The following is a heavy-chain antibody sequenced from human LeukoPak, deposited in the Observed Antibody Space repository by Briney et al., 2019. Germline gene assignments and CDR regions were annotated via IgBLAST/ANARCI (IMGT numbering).Heavy chain of an antibody. CDR1: GFSFSSYG. CDR3: AKEYSSSWYYFDY. V-gene: IGHV3-30*02. J-gene: IGHJ4*02. Sequence: GGSLRLSCAASGFSFSSYGMNWVRQAPGKGLEWVAFISYDGNNKDYADSVKGRFTISRDNSKNTLYLQMNSLRAEDTAVYYCAKEYSSSWYYFDYWGQGTLVTVSS. CDR2: ISYDGNNK. D-gene: IGHD6-13*01.